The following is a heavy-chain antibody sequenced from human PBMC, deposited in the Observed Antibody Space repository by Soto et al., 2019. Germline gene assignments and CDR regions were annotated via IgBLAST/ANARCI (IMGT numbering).Heavy chain of an antibody. CDR1: GGSISSYY. CDR3: ARDSSGQLGDYYYGMDV. CDR2: IYYSGST. J-gene: IGHJ6*02. D-gene: IGHD6-19*01. Sequence: SETLSLTCTVSGGSISSYYWSWIRQPPGKGLEWIGYIYYSGSTNYNPSLKSRVTISVDTSKNQFSLKLSSVTAADTAVYYCARDSSGQLGDYYYGMDVWGQGTTVTVSS. V-gene: IGHV4-59*01.